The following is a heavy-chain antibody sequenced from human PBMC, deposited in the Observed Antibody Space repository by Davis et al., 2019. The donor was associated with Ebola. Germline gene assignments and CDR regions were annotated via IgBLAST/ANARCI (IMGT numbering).Heavy chain of an antibody. CDR2: IYWDDDK. V-gene: IGHV2-5*02. CDR3: SHSVEGYDFWSGYYTNHDAFDI. CDR1: GFSLRTSGAG. J-gene: IGHJ3*02. D-gene: IGHD3-3*01. Sequence: SGPTLVKLTQPLTLTCTFSGFSLRTSGAGVGWIRQPPGKALEWFALIYWDDDKRYSPSLKIRLTITKDTSKTQVVLTMTNMDPVDTATYYCSHSVEGYDFWSGYYTNHDAFDIWGQGTMVTVSS.